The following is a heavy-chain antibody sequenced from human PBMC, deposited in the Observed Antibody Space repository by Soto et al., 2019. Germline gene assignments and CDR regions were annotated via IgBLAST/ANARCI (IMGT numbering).Heavy chain of an antibody. J-gene: IGHJ5*02. CDR2: MNPNSGNT. D-gene: IGHD1-1*01. CDR3: ARLKTGTTSWFDP. CDR1: GYTFTSYN. V-gene: IGHV1-8*01. Sequence: ASVKVSCKASGYTFTSYNINWVRQATGQGLEWMGWMNPNSGNTGYAQKFQGRITMTRDTSISTAYMELSSLRSDDTDVYFCARLKTGTTSWFDPWGQGALVGVSS.